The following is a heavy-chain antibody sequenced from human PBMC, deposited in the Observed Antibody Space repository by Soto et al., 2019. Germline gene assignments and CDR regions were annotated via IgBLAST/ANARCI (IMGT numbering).Heavy chain of an antibody. Sequence: GGSLRLSCAASGFTFSSYWMHWVRQAPGVGLVWVSRINSDGSTTTYADSVKGRFTISRDNAKNTLYLQMHSLRAEDTAVYYCASAVGSSSWYSGYWGQGTLVTVSS. J-gene: IGHJ4*02. CDR1: GFTFSSYW. CDR2: INSDGSTT. CDR3: ASAVGSSSWYSGY. V-gene: IGHV3-74*01. D-gene: IGHD6-13*01.